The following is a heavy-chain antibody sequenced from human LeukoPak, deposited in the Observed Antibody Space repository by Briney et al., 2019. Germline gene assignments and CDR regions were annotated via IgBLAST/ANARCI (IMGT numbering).Heavy chain of an antibody. CDR2: INHNGGNT. Sequence: GGSLRLSCTVSGFTVSSNSMNWVRQAPGKGLEWVSTINHNGGNTYYADSVKGRFTISRDNSKNTLYLQMNSLRAEDTAVYYCAKVYVWNEYYFDYWGQGTLVTVSS. D-gene: IGHD1-1*01. CDR3: AKVYVWNEYYFDY. J-gene: IGHJ4*02. CDR1: GFTVSSNS. V-gene: IGHV3-23*01.